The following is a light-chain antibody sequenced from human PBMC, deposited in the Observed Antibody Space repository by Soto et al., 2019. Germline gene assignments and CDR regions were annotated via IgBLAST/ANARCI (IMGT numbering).Light chain of an antibody. Sequence: DIQMTQSPSTLSASVGDRVTITCRASQTISSWLAWYQQKPGKAPNLLIYKASNLESGVTSRFSGSGSGTEFTLTISSLQHDDFPTYYCQQYHSYSYTFGQGTKLEI. J-gene: IGKJ2*01. CDR3: QQYHSYSYT. V-gene: IGKV1-5*03. CDR2: KAS. CDR1: QTISSW.